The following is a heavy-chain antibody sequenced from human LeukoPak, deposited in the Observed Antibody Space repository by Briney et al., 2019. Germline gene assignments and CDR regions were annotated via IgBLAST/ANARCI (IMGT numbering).Heavy chain of an antibody. Sequence: PGGSLRLSCAASGFTFSSYSMNWVRQAPGKGLEWVSSISSSSSYIYYADSVKGRFTISRDNAKNSLYLQMNSLRAEDTAVYYCARGGRGSSWHWQPPGSYYYYGMDVWGQGTTVTVSS. V-gene: IGHV3-21*01. CDR1: GFTFSSYS. CDR3: ARGGRGSSWHWQPPGSYYYYGMDV. CDR2: ISSSSSYI. J-gene: IGHJ6*02. D-gene: IGHD6-13*01.